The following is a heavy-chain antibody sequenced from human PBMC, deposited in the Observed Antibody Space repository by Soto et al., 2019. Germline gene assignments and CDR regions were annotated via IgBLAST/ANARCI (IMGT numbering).Heavy chain of an antibody. J-gene: IGHJ4*02. CDR1: GFNFKKFA. CDR3: AKADGEQWLVPHLDN. D-gene: IGHD6-19*01. V-gene: IGHV3-23*01. CDR2: ISCCGGST. Sequence: GGSMRLSCVASGFNFKKFAMAWVRKAQGEGLEWVSGISCCGGSTSYADSVKGRFSIARDDSKNTLSLQMNSLRVEDTAQYYCAKADGEQWLVPHLDNWGQGTLVTVSS.